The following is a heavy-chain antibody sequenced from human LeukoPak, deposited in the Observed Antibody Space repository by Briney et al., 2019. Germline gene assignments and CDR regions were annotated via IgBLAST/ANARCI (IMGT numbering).Heavy chain of an antibody. CDR3: ATFGYDFWSGYYPSYFDY. D-gene: IGHD3-3*01. V-gene: IGHV4-39*01. Sequence: PSETLSLTCTVSGGSISSSSYYWGWIRQPPGKGLEWIGSIYYSGGTYYNPSLKSRVTISVDTSKNQFSLKLSSVTAADTAVYYCATFGYDFWSGYYPSYFDYWGQGTLVTVSS. CDR1: GGSISSSSYY. CDR2: IYYSGGT. J-gene: IGHJ4*02.